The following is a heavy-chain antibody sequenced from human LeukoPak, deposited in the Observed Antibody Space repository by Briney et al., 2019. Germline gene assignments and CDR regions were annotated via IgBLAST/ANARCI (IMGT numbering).Heavy chain of an antibody. CDR3: AKVRSSRYCSGGSCNNWFDP. V-gene: IGHV3-30*02. D-gene: IGHD2-15*01. CDR2: IRYDGSNK. Sequence: PGGSLRLSCAASGFTFSSYGMHWVRQAPGKGLEWVAFIRYDGSNKYYADSVKGRFTISRDNSKNTLYLQMNSLRAEDTAVYYCAKVRSSRYCSGGSCNNWFDPWGRGTLVTVSS. J-gene: IGHJ5*02. CDR1: GFTFSSYG.